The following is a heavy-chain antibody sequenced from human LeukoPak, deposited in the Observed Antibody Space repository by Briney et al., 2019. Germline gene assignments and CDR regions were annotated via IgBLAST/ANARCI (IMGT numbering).Heavy chain of an antibody. V-gene: IGHV1-3*01. J-gene: IGHJ4*01. D-gene: IGHD2-8*01. CDR3: ARVISDCTNFNCFEGYFDY. Sequence: GASVKVSCKASGYTFTDYAIHWVRQAPGQSLEWMGWINGGNGNTKYSQKFQARVTITRDTSANTAYMELSSLGSEDTTIYYCARVISDCTNFNCFEGYFDYWGQGTPVTVSS. CDR2: INGGNGNT. CDR1: GYTFTDYA.